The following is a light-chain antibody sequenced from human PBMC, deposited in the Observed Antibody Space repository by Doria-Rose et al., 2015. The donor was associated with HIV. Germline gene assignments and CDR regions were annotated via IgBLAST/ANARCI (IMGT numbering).Light chain of an antibody. V-gene: IGKV1-5*03. CDR3: QQYNSYSPWT. CDR1: QSITRW. CDR2: KAS. Sequence: TQSPSTLSASVGDSVTITCRASQSITRWLAWYQQKPGKAPKLLIYKASLLDSVVSSRFRGSGSGTEFPLTISSLQPDDFATYYCQQYNSYSPWTFGPGTKLEIK. J-gene: IGKJ2*02.